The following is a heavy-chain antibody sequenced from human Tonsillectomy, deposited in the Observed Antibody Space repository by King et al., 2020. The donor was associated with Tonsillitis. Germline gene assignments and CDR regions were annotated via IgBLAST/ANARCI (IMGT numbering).Heavy chain of an antibody. V-gene: IGHV4-4*07. D-gene: IGHD2-2*01. J-gene: IGHJ5*02. CDR1: GGSISSYY. CDR3: ARNVPARLGLDWFDP. Sequence: LQLQESGPGLVKPSETLSLTCTVSGGSISSYYWSWIRQPAGKGLEWIGLIYTSGSTNYNPSLKSRVTMSVDTSKNQFSLNLSSVTAADTAVYYCARNVPARLGLDWFDPWGQGTLVTVSS. CDR2: IYTSGST.